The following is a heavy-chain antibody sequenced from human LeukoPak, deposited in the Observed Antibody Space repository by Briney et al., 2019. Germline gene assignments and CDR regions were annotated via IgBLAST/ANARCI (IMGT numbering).Heavy chain of an antibody. CDR1: GYTFTSYY. CDR2: INPNSGGT. CDR3: ARDYSIAAAGLGLDY. J-gene: IGHJ4*02. D-gene: IGHD6-13*01. V-gene: IGHV1-2*02. Sequence: ASVRVSCKASGYTFTSYYIHWVRQAPGQGLEWMGWINPNSGGTNYAQKFQGRVTMTRDTSISTAYMELSRLRSDDTAVYYCARDYSIAAAGLGLDYWGQGTLVTVSS.